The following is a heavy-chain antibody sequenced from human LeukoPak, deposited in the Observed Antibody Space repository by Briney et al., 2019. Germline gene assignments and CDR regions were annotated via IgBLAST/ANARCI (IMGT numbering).Heavy chain of an antibody. CDR3: ARGWYGPDS. J-gene: IGHJ5*01. Sequence: GGSLRLSCAASGVTFSSHSMHWVRQAPGKGLVWVSGISRDGTSTNYADAVKGRFTISRDNAKNTLYLQMNSLRVEDTAVYSCARGWYGPDSCGQGTLVTVSS. CDR2: ISRDGTST. CDR1: GVTFSSHS. V-gene: IGHV3-74*01. D-gene: IGHD2-15*01.